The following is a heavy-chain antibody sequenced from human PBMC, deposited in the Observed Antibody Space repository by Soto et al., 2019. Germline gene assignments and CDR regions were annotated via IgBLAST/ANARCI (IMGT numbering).Heavy chain of an antibody. Sequence: PSETLSLTCTVSGGSISSYYWSWIRQPPGKGLEWIGYIYYSGSTNYNPSLKSRVTISVDTSKNQFSLKLSSVTAADTAVYYCARGSFSSRSSWFDPWGRGTLVTVSS. D-gene: IGHD6-6*01. V-gene: IGHV4-59*01. J-gene: IGHJ5*02. CDR2: IYYSGST. CDR3: ARGSFSSRSSWFDP. CDR1: GGSISSYY.